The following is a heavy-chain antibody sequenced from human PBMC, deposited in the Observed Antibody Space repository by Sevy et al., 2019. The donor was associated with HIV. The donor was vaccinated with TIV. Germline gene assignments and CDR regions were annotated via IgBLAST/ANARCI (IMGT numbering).Heavy chain of an antibody. J-gene: IGHJ4*02. CDR1: GYSITSGYN. D-gene: IGHD3-22*01. V-gene: IGHV4-38-2*01. CDR3: ARGGYYDTSGYYSHFFDY. CDR2: LDHSGST. Sequence: SGTPSLTCAVSGYSITSGYNWGWIRQPPGKGLEWIGSLDHSGSTSFSASLRSRASISVDTSKNQFSLKLTSVTASDTAVYFCARGGYYDTSGYYSHFFDYWGQGTLVTVSS.